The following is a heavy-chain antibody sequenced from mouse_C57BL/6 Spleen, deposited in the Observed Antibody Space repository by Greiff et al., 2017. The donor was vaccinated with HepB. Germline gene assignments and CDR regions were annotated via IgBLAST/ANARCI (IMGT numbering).Heavy chain of an antibody. V-gene: IGHV8-8*01. CDR1: GFSLSTFGMG. Sequence: VKLMESGPGILQPSQTLSLTCSFSGFSLSTFGMGVGWIRQPSGKGLAWLAHIWWDDDKYYNPALKSRLTITKDTSKNQVFLKIAHVDTADTATYYCARIEAIYYYGSSYWYFDVWGTGTTVTVSS. CDR3: ARIEAIYYYGSSYWYFDV. D-gene: IGHD1-1*01. J-gene: IGHJ1*03. CDR2: IWWDDDK.